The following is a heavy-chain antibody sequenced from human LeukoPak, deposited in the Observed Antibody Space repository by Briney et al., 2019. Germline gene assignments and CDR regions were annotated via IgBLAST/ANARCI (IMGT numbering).Heavy chain of an antibody. V-gene: IGHV3-30*18. CDR2: ISYDGSNK. Sequence: PGGSLRLSCAASGFTFSSYGMHWVRQAPGKGLEWVAVISYDGSNKYYADSVKGRFTISRDNSKNTLYLQMNSLRAEDTAVYYCAKGANRWGLLRFDYWGQGTLVTVSS. CDR3: AKGANRWGLLRFDY. J-gene: IGHJ4*02. D-gene: IGHD1-26*01. CDR1: GFTFSSYG.